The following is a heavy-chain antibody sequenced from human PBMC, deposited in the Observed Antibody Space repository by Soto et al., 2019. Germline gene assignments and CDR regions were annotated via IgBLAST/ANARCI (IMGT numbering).Heavy chain of an antibody. CDR2: ISASTRNT. D-gene: IGHD2-15*01. J-gene: IGHJ2*01. Sequence: QVQLVQSGAEVKKPGASVKVSCQASGYTFTNYAISWGRQAPGQGREWMGWISASTRNTDQAQNFQGRVTMTIDTSTNTANMELRSLRSDDTAVYYCARCYCSVGSCYACWHFDLWGRGTLVTVSS. V-gene: IGHV1-18*01. CDR1: GYTFTNYA. CDR3: ARCYCSVGSCYACWHFDL.